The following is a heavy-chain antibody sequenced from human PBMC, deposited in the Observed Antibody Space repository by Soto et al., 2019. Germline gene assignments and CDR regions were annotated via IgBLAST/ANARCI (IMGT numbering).Heavy chain of an antibody. CDR2: IYSGGST. CDR3: AGRKDTIFGVALGY. CDR1: GFTVSSNY. D-gene: IGHD3-3*01. J-gene: IGHJ4*02. Sequence: PGGSLRLSCAASGFTVSSNYMSWVRQAPGKGLEWVSVIYSGGSTYYADSVKGRFTISRDNSKNTLYLQMNSLRAEDTAVYYCAGRKDTIFGVALGYWGQGTLVTVSS. V-gene: IGHV3-66*01.